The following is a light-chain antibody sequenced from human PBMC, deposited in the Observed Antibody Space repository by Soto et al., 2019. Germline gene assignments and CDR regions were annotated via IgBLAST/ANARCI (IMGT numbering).Light chain of an antibody. CDR2: AAA. CDR1: QGISSC. J-gene: IGKJ4*01. V-gene: IGKV1-12*01. Sequence: DIQMTQSPSSVSSSVGDRVPITCRASQGISSCLAWYQQKPGKAPKLLIYAAASLQSGVPSRFSGSGSGTDSTLTISSVQHEDFVTYYCQQANSFPLTFGGGTKVDI. CDR3: QQANSFPLT.